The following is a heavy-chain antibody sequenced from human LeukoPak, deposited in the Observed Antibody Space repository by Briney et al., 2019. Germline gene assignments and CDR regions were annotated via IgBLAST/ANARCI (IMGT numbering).Heavy chain of an antibody. CDR1: GFTFDDYT. CDR2: ISWDGGST. J-gene: IGHJ6*02. V-gene: IGHV3-43*01. Sequence: GGSLRLSCAASGFTFDDYTMHWVRQAPGKGLEWVSLISWDGGSTYYADSVKGRFTISRDNSKNSLYLQMNSLRTEDTALYYCAKSSLFGELLYGMDVWGQGTTVTVSS. D-gene: IGHD3-10*02. CDR3: AKSSLFGELLYGMDV.